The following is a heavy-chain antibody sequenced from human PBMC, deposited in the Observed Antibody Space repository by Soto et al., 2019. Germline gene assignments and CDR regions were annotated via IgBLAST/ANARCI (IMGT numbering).Heavy chain of an antibody. D-gene: IGHD6-19*01. Sequence: QVQLVESGGGLVKPGGSLRLSCAASQFTFSDYHMSWIRQAPGKGLEWVSYISPSGSTIYYADSVKGRFTISRDNAKNSLYLQMNSLRADDTAVYYCARGEISGWRTYDDWGQGTLVTVSS. CDR3: ARGEISGWRTYDD. V-gene: IGHV3-11*01. CDR1: QFTFSDYH. CDR2: ISPSGSTI. J-gene: IGHJ4*02.